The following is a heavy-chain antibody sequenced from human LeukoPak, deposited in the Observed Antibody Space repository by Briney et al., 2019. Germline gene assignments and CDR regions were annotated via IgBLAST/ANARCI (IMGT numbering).Heavy chain of an antibody. D-gene: IGHD5-12*01. J-gene: IGHJ4*02. CDR1: GFTFDDYA. Sequence: GGSLRLSCAASGFTFDDYAMHWVRQAPGKGLEWVSGISWNSGSIGYADSVKGRFTISRDNAKNSLYLQMNSLRAEDTALYYCARGDGYAQRDWGQGTLVTVPS. CDR2: ISWNSGSI. V-gene: IGHV3-9*01. CDR3: ARGDGYAQRD.